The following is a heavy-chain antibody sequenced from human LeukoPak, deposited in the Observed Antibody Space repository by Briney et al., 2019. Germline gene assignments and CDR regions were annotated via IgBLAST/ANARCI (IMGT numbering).Heavy chain of an antibody. V-gene: IGHV4-34*01. J-gene: IGHJ4*02. Sequence: SETLSLTCAVYGGSFSGYYWSWIRQPPGKGLEWIGEINHSGSTNYNPSLKSRVTISVDTSKNQFSLKLSSVTAADTAVYYCASGWDSSSWYEVFDYWGQGTLVTVSS. CDR3: ASGWDSSSWYEVFDY. D-gene: IGHD6-13*01. CDR2: INHSGST. CDR1: GGSFSGYY.